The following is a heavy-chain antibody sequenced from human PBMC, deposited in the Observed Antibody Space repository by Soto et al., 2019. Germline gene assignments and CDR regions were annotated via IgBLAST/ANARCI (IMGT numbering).Heavy chain of an antibody. J-gene: IGHJ6*02. Sequence: SVKVSCEASGGTFSSYAISWVRQAPVQGLERMGGIIPIFGTANYAQKFQGRVTITADESTSTAYMELSSLRSEDTAVYYCARVGYYGSGSKYYYYYGMDVWGQGTTVTVSS. D-gene: IGHD3-10*01. V-gene: IGHV1-69*01. CDR3: ARVGYYGSGSKYYYYYGMDV. CDR1: GGTFSSYA. CDR2: IIPIFGTA.